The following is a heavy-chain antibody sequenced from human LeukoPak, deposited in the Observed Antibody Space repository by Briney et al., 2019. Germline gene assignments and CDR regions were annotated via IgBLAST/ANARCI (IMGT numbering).Heavy chain of an antibody. CDR2: INPNSGGT. CDR1: GYTFTGCY. Sequence: GASVKVSCKASGYTFTGCYMHWVRQAPGQGLEWMGWINPNSGGTNYAQKFQGRVTMTRNTSISTAYMELSRLRSDDTAVYYCARDQYSNYYGYWGQGTLVTVSS. V-gene: IGHV1-2*02. D-gene: IGHD4-11*01. CDR3: ARDQYSNYYGY. J-gene: IGHJ4*02.